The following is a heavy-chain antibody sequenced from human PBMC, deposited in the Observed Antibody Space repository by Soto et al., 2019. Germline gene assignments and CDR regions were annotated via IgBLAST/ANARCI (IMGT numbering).Heavy chain of an antibody. CDR3: ARQGINRGFGPGAFDI. Sequence: QLQLHESGPGLVKPSETLSLTCSVSGDSLSSSYYYWGWIRLPPGERLEWIASVDYTGSAYYSPSLRSRVTISVDTSNNDFSLKVDSVSAADAALYYCARQGINRGFGPGAFDIWGQGTTVIVSS. J-gene: IGHJ3*02. D-gene: IGHD1-20*01. CDR1: GDSLSSSYYY. CDR2: VDYTGSA. V-gene: IGHV4-39*01.